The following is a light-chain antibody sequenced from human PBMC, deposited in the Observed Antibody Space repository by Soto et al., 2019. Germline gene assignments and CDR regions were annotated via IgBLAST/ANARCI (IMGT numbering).Light chain of an antibody. J-gene: IGLJ3*02. CDR3: QTWGTGILV. CDR2: LNSDGSH. Sequence: QPVLTQSPSASASLGASVKLTCALSSGHSSYAIAWHQQQPEKGPRALMKLNSDGSHTRGDGIPDRFSGSNSGAERYLTISSLQSEDEADYYCQTWGTGILVFGGGTKLTVL. CDR1: SGHSSYA. V-gene: IGLV4-69*01.